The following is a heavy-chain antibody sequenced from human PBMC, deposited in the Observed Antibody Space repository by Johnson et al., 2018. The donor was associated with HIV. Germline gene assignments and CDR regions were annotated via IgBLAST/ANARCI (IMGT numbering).Heavy chain of an antibody. J-gene: IGHJ3*02. Sequence: VQLVESGGGVVQPGGSLRLSCAASGFTFSSYAMSWVRQAPGKGLEWVSYISGSGNSIYYADSVKGRFTISRDNAKNSLYLQMNSLRAEDTAVYYCARGDGYRRAFDIWGQGTMVTVSS. CDR2: ISGSGNSI. CDR1: GFTFSSYA. CDR3: ARGDGYRRAFDI. V-gene: IGHV3-48*04. D-gene: IGHD1-1*01.